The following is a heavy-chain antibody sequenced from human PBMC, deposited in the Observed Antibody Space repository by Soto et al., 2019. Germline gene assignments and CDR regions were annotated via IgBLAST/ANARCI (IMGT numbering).Heavy chain of an antibody. CDR3: ARLIIAWTGGMDV. J-gene: IGHJ6*02. V-gene: IGHV3-48*03. Sequence: GGSLRLSCAASGFTFSSYEMNWVRQAPGKGLEWVSYISSSGSTIYYADSVKGRFTISRDNAKNSLYLQMSSLRAEDTAVYYCARLIIAWTGGMDVWGQGTTVTVSS. D-gene: IGHD1-1*01. CDR2: ISSSGSTI. CDR1: GFTFSSYE.